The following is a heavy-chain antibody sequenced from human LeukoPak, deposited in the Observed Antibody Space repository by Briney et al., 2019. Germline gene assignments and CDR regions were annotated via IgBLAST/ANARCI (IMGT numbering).Heavy chain of an antibody. CDR2: FSDYNGNT. CDR1: GYTFPSYV. V-gene: IGHV1-18*01. Sequence: GASVKVSCKASGYTFPSYVSSWVGQAPGQGREWVGWFSDYNGNTNYAQKLQGRVTMTTDTSTSTAYMELRSLRPDDTAVYYCARDTLNHCSSTSCYLRGLYYYYHYMDVWGKGPTVTVSS. CDR3: ARDTLNHCSSTSCYLRGLYYYYHYMDV. D-gene: IGHD2-2*01. J-gene: IGHJ6*03.